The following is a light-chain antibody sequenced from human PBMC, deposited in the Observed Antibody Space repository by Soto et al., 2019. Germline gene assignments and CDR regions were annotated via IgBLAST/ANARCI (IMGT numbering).Light chain of an antibody. CDR1: CSDVGSYNL. Sequence: QSVLTQPASVSGSPGQSITISCTGTCSDVGSYNLVSWYQQHPGKAPKLMIYEGSKRPSGVSNRFSGSKSGNTASLTISGLQAEDEADYYCCSYAGSSTFHVVFGGGTKLTVL. J-gene: IGLJ2*01. CDR2: EGS. CDR3: CSYAGSSTFHVV. V-gene: IGLV2-23*03.